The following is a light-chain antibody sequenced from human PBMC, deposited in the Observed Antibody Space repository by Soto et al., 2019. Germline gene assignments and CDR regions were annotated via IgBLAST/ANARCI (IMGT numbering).Light chain of an antibody. J-gene: IGKJ3*01. Sequence: AIQLTQSPSSLSASVGDRVTITCRASQVIDKALAWYQQKPGKAPSLLIYAASSVQHGVPSRFSGSGSGTDFTLTINSLQPADVATYFCQQFYSYPLTFGPGTKVDLK. CDR2: AAS. CDR3: QQFYSYPLT. CDR1: QVIDKA. V-gene: IGKV1-13*02.